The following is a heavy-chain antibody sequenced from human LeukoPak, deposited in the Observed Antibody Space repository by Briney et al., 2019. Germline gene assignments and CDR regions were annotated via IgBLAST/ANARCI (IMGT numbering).Heavy chain of an antibody. V-gene: IGHV3-33*01. D-gene: IGHD6-6*01. J-gene: IGHJ6*02. CDR2: IWYDGSNK. CDR1: GFTFSSYG. Sequence: GGSLRLSCAASGFTFSSYGMHWVRQAPGKGLEWVAVIWYDGSNKYYADSVEGRFTISRDNSKNTLYLQMNSLRAEDTAVYYCAREQGSSSYYYYYGMDVWGQGTTVTVSS. CDR3: AREQGSSSYYYYYGMDV.